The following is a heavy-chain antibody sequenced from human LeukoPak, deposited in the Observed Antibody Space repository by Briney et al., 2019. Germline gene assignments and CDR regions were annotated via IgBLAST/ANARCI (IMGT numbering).Heavy chain of an antibody. CDR1: GFTFSSYW. J-gene: IGHJ6*03. V-gene: IGHV3-74*01. CDR2: INTDGSST. Sequence: GGSLRLSCAASGFTFSSYWMHWVRQAPGKGLVWVSRINTDGSSTSYADSVKGRFTISRDNAKNTLYLQMNSLRAEDTAVYYCARVATVYYYYMDVWGKGTTVTVSS. CDR3: ARVATVYYYYMDV. D-gene: IGHD1-26*01.